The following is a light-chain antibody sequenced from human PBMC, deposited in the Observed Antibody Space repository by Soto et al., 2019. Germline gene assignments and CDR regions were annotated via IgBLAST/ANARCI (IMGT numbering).Light chain of an antibody. CDR1: SSDVGSYNL. V-gene: IGLV2-23*01. CDR3: CSYAGSRGL. J-gene: IGLJ2*01. CDR2: EGS. Sequence: QSALIQPASVSGSPGQSITISCTGTSSDVGSYNLVSWYQQHPGKAPKLMIYEGSKRPSGVSNRFSGSKSGNTASLTISGLQAEDEADYYCCSYAGSRGLFGGGTKLTVL.